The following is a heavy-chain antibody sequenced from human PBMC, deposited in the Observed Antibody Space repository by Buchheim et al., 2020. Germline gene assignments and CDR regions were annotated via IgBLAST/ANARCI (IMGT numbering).Heavy chain of an antibody. CDR2: ICCSGST. CDR3: ARAASVVNPLVY. J-gene: IGHJ4*02. Sequence: QVQLQESGPGLVKPSETLSLTCAVSGDSISTSYWNWIRQSPGKGLEWIGYICCSGSTNYNPSLRSRVTISVDTSKNQFSLKLSSVTAADTAVYYCARAASVVNPLVYWGQGTL. CDR1: GDSISTSY. D-gene: IGHD4-23*01. V-gene: IGHV4-59*01.